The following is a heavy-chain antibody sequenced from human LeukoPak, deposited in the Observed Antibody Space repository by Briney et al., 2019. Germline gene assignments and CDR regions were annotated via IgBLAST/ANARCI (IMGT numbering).Heavy chain of an antibody. CDR3: TGLGHSGSDIDY. D-gene: IGHD6-13*01. CDR2: ISSSSTYI. CDR1: GFTFSSYS. J-gene: IGHJ4*02. Sequence: GGSLRLSCAASGFTFSSYSMSWVRQAPGKGLEWVSSISSSSTYIYYADSVKGRFTVSRDNAKNSLYLQMNSLRAEDTAVYYCTGLGHSGSDIDYWGQGTLVTVSS. V-gene: IGHV3-21*01.